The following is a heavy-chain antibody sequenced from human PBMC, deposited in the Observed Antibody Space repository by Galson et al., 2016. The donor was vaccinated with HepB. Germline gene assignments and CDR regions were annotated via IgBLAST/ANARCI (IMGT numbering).Heavy chain of an antibody. J-gene: IGHJ6*02. V-gene: IGHV3-21*01. D-gene: IGHD4-17*01. CDR3: ARDLGDYRGMDV. CDR1: GFTFSGQS. Sequence: LRLSCAASGFTFSGQSMNWVRQAPGKGLEWVSSISSSSTYIYYADSVRGRFTISSDNAKNSVYLQMNSLRAEDTAVYYCARDLGDYRGMDVWGQGTTVTVSS. CDR2: ISSSSTYI.